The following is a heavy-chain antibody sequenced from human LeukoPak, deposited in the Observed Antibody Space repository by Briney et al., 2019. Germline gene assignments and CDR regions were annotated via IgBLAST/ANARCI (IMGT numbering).Heavy chain of an antibody. Sequence: KSSETLSLTCAVYGGSFSGYYWSWIRQPPGKGLEWIGEINHSGSTNYNPSLKSRVTISVDTSKNQFSLKLSSVTAADTAVYYCARELGDTAMDDYWGQGTLVTVSS. J-gene: IGHJ4*02. D-gene: IGHD5-18*01. CDR1: GGSFSGYY. V-gene: IGHV4-34*01. CDR2: INHSGST. CDR3: ARELGDTAMDDY.